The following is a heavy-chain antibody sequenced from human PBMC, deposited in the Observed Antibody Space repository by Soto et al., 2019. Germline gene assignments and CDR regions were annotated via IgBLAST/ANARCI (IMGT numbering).Heavy chain of an antibody. Sequence: QLQLQESGPGLVKPSETLSLTCTVSGDSISSNNYYWGWIRQPPGKGLEWIGSMYHSGNTYHNPSLKSRVTIPLDTSKTRLSLNLRSVTAADTAVYYCARHRGPTGPNYWGQGTLVTVSS. J-gene: IGHJ4*02. V-gene: IGHV4-39*01. CDR3: ARHRGPTGPNY. D-gene: IGHD3-10*01. CDR2: MYHSGNT. CDR1: GDSISSNNYY.